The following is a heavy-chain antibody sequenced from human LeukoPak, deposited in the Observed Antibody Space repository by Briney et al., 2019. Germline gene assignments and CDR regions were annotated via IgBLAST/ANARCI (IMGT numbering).Heavy chain of an antibody. CDR1: GYTFTSYG. Sequence: ASVKVSCKASGYTFTSYGISWVRQAPGQGLEWMGWISTYNGNTNYAQKLQGRVIMTTDTSTSTVYMEVGSLRSDDTAVYYCARGPDNYDSRGYYYALHYFDYWGQGTLVTVSS. CDR3: ARGPDNYDSRGYYYALHYFDY. J-gene: IGHJ4*02. CDR2: ISTYNGNT. D-gene: IGHD3-22*01. V-gene: IGHV1-18*01.